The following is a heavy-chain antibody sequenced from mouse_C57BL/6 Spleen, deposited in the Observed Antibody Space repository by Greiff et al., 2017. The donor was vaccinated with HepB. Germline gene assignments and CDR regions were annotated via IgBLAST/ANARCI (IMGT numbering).Heavy chain of an antibody. J-gene: IGHJ4*01. Sequence: VQLQQSGAELVRPGASVKLSCKASGYTFTDYYINWVKQRPGQGLEWIARIYPGSGNTYYNEKFKGKATLTAEKSSSTAYMQLSSLTSEDSAVYFCARGLTYAMDYWGQGTSVTVSS. CDR3: ARGLTYAMDY. V-gene: IGHV1-76*01. D-gene: IGHD4-1*01. CDR1: GYTFTDYY. CDR2: IYPGSGNT.